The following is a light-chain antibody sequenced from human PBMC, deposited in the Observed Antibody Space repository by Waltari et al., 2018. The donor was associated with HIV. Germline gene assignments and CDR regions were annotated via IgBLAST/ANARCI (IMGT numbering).Light chain of an antibody. J-gene: IGKJ2*01. CDR3: QQFPSLPYT. CDR2: WAS. V-gene: IGKV4-1*01. CDR1: ETLLDTTDNKTY. Sequence: DILVTPSPDSLAGSPVDRPTITCEARETLLDTTDNKTYLVWYQQKPGHCPKLLFYWASTRSSGVPDRFTGSGSGTDFTLTISSLQAEDVAVYYCQQFPSLPYTFGQGTKLEIK.